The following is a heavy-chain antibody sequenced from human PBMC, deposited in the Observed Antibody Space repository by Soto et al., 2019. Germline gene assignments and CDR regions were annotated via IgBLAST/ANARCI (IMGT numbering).Heavy chain of an antibody. CDR2: ISFDGNKR. CDR1: GFIFRNYG. V-gene: IGHV3-30*18. D-gene: IGHD3-3*01. J-gene: IGHJ4*02. Sequence: GGSPRLSCAASGFIFRNYGMHWVRQAPGKGLEWVAVISFDGNKRYYADSVKGRFTISRDNSKNTLYLQMNSLRAEDTAVYYCAKGSQLRFLEWLPKSYYFDYWGQGTLVTVSS. CDR3: AKGSQLRFLEWLPKSYYFDY.